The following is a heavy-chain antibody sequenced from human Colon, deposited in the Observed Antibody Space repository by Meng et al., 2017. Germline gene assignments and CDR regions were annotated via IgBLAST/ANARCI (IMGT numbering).Heavy chain of an antibody. J-gene: IGHJ4*02. CDR3: ARHISILGQRGFDY. CDR1: GGSISSTW. Sequence: PGPWNPSGTLSLTCAVSGGSISSTWWSWVRQPPGKGLEWIGEFFHTGRTNYDPSLKSRVTISVDKSNNQFSLKLTSVTAADTAVYYCARHISILGQRGFDYWGQGTLVTVSS. CDR2: FFHTGRT. D-gene: IGHD3/OR15-3a*01. V-gene: IGHV4-4*02.